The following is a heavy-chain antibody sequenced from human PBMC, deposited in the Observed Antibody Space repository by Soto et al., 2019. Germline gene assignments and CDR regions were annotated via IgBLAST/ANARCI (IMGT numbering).Heavy chain of an antibody. CDR1: GFTFSLYS. J-gene: IGHJ6*02. CDR2: ISRSSTGI. D-gene: IGHD2-15*01. CDR3: ARAVSWGLDV. Sequence: EVQLVESGGGLVQPGGSLRLSCAASGFTFSLYSMSWVRQAPGKGLEWVSYISRSSTGIHYADSVKGRFTISRDDATNSMDLQVNGLRDGDRAVYYCARAVSWGLDVWGQGTTV. V-gene: IGHV3-48*02.